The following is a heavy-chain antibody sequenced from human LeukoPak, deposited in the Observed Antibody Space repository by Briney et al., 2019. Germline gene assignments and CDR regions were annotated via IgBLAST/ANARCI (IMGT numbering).Heavy chain of an antibody. D-gene: IGHD3-16*01. CDR1: GGSITTSYHY. J-gene: IGHJ4*02. CDR2: IDYRERT. CDR3: ASYVSRTMRDS. V-gene: IGHV4-39*01. Sequence: SSETLSLTCTVPGGSITTSYHYWGWIRQPPGKGLEWIGSIDYRERTTYNPSLKSRVTISADTSRNRFSLKLSSVTARDTAVYYCASYVSRTMRDSWGQGTLVSVSS.